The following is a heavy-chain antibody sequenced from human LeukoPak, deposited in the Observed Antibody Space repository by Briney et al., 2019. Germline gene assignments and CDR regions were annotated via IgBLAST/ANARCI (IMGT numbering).Heavy chain of an antibody. D-gene: IGHD6-13*01. CDR2: INPSGGGT. Sequence: EASVKVSCKASGYTFTNYYMHWVRQAPGQGLEWMGIINPSGGGTTYAQKFQGRVTMTRDTSTSTVYMELSSLRSEDTAVYYCARDIIAAAGDVYFDYWGQGTLVTVSS. CDR3: ARDIIAAAGDVYFDY. J-gene: IGHJ4*02. CDR1: GYTFTNYY. V-gene: IGHV1-46*01.